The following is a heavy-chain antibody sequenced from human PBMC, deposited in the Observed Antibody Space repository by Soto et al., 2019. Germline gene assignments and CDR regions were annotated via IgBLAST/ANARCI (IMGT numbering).Heavy chain of an antibody. CDR3: AKAHYDFWSGYPPLRGMDV. V-gene: IGHV3-30*18. CDR2: ISYDGSNK. J-gene: IGHJ6*02. CDR1: GFTFSSYG. D-gene: IGHD3-3*01. Sequence: GGSLRLSCAASGFTFSSYGMHWVRQSPGKGLEWVAVISYDGSNKYYADSVEGRFTISRDNSKNTLYLQMNSLRAEDTAVYYCAKAHYDFWSGYPPLRGMDVWGQGTTVTVSS.